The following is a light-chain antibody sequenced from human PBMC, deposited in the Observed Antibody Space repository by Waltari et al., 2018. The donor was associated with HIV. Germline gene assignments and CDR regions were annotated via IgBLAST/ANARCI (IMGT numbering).Light chain of an antibody. V-gene: IGLV2-23*02. J-gene: IGLJ1*01. CDR1: SSDVGSYNL. CDR3: CSYAGSSTHG. CDR2: GVS. Sequence: QSALTQPASVSGSPGQSITISCTGTSSDVGSYNLVPWYQQHPGKAPKHMIYGVSKRSSGGSSRFSGCKSGSTASLTIAGLQAEGEAVYYCCSYAGSSTHGFGSGTKVTFL.